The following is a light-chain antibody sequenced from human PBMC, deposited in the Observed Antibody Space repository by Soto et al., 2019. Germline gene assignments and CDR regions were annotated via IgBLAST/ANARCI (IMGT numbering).Light chain of an antibody. J-gene: IGKJ4*01. CDR1: QSVNSN. CDR3: EQYNNWPLT. CDR2: EAS. V-gene: IGKV3-15*01. Sequence: EIVMTQSPATLSVSPGERATLSCRASQSVNSNLAWYQQKRGQAPRLLIYEASSMATGIPARFSASGSGTESTLTISSLQSEDFAVYYCEQYNNWPLTFGGGTNVEIK.